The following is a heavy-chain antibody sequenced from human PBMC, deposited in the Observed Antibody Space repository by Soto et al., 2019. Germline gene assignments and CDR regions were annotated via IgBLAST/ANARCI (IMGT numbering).Heavy chain of an antibody. CDR1: GFTISTYW. V-gene: IGHV3-7*05. CDR2: VNPDGSEK. J-gene: IGHJ4*02. D-gene: IGHD6-19*01. Sequence: GGSLRLSCAVSGFTISTYWMLWVRQAPGKGLEWVASVNPDGSEKHYVESVKGRFAISRDNAKNSMFLQMDSLRVEDTAVYYCARTGPKQWLDRGAFDYWGQGTLVTVSS. CDR3: ARTGPKQWLDRGAFDY.